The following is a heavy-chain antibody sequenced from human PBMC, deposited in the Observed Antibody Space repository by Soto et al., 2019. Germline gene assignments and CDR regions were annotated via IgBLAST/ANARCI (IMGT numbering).Heavy chain of an antibody. CDR2: ISGSGGST. V-gene: IGHV3-23*01. CDR1: GFTFSGYA. Sequence: GGSLRLSCAASGFTFSGYAMNWVRQAPGKGLEWVSTISGSGGSTYYADSVKGRFTISRDNSNNTLNLQMNSLRAEDTAVYYCAKAATLRYGPESYFVCWAPGTLVTVSS. J-gene: IGHJ4*02. CDR3: AKAATLRYGPESYFVC. D-gene: IGHD3-10*01.